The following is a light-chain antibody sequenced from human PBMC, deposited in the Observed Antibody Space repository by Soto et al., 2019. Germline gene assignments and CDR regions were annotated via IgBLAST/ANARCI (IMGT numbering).Light chain of an antibody. J-gene: IGKJ1*01. Sequence: EIVLTQSPATLSLSPGERATLSCRASQSISIFLAWYQQKPGQAPRLLIYDASNRATGIPARFSGSGSGTDFTLTISRLEPEDFAVYYCQHRSTWWTFGQGTKVEIK. V-gene: IGKV3-11*01. CDR1: QSISIF. CDR2: DAS. CDR3: QHRSTWWT.